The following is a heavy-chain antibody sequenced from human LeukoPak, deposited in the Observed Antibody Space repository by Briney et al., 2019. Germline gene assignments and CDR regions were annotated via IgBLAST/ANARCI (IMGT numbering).Heavy chain of an antibody. V-gene: IGHV4-59*01. J-gene: IGHJ3*02. CDR1: GDSMSSYY. CDR3: GTVYGAGYDFRGACDI. D-gene: IGHD5-12*01. Sequence: PSETLSLTCTVSGDSMSSYYWSWIRQPPGKGLEWIAYISYSGSTKYNPSLQNRVTISVDTSKDQFSMKLSTVTAADTAGSYCGTVYGAGYDFRGACDIWGQGTMVTVSS. CDR2: ISYSGST.